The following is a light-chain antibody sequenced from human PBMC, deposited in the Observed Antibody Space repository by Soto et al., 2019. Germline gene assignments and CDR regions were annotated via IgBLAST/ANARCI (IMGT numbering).Light chain of an antibody. CDR1: RSNIGAYD. J-gene: IGLJ3*02. V-gene: IGLV1-40*01. CDR2: GNN. CDR3: QSFDNNLSGSV. Sequence: QSVLTQRPSLCGAPGQTFTISCTGTRSNIGAYDVHWYQQIPGTAPKLLIYGNNNRPSGVPDRFSGSKSGNSASLAITGLQAEDEADYYCQSFDNNLSGSVFGGGTQVTV.